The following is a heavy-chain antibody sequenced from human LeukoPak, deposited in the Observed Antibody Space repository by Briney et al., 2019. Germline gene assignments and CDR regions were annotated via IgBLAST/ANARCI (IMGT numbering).Heavy chain of an antibody. J-gene: IGHJ4*02. V-gene: IGHV4-34*01. CDR2: INHSGST. CDR3: ARRLRPFDY. CDR1: GWSFSGYY. D-gene: IGHD4-17*01. Sequence: PSETLSLTCAVYGWSFSGYYWSWIRQPPGKGLEWIGEINHSGSTNYNPSIKSRVTISVDTSKNQYSLKLSSVTAAETAVYYCARRLRPFDYWGQGTLVTVSS.